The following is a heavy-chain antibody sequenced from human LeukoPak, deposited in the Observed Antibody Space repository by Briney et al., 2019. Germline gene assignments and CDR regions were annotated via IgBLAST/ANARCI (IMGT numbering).Heavy chain of an antibody. CDR2: TTSDGSTT. CDR1: GFTFSTYW. V-gene: IGHV3-74*01. Sequence: PGGSLRLSCAASGFTFSTYWMYWVRQAPGKGLVWVSRTTSDGSTTTYADSVKGRFTITRDNAKNTLYLQMNSLRAEDTAVYYCARAGDSVSGATIYYYYGMDVWGQGTTVTVSS. J-gene: IGHJ6*02. CDR3: ARAGDSVSGATIYYYYGMDV. D-gene: IGHD5-12*01.